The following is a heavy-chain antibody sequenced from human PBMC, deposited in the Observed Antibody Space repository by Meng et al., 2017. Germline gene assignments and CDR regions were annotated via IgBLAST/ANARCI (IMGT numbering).Heavy chain of an antibody. V-gene: IGHV1-3*01. CDR1: GYTFTSYS. Sequence: QVHLVQSGAEVKKPGASVKVSCKASGYTFTSYSMHWVRQAPGQRLEWMGWINAGNANTKYSQKFQDRVTITMDTSASTAYMELSSLRSEDTAMYYCAREPGSSSWNYFDSWGQGTLVTVSS. D-gene: IGHD6-13*01. CDR2: INAGNANT. CDR3: AREPGSSSWNYFDS. J-gene: IGHJ4*02.